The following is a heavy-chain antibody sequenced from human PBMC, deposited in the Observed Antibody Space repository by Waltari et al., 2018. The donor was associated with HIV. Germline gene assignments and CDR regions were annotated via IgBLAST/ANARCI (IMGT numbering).Heavy chain of an antibody. D-gene: IGHD2-15*01. J-gene: IGHJ6*02. CDR2: ISSTSNTI. Sequence: EVQLVESGGGLVQPGGSLRLSCAASGFTFRSYSINWVRQAPGKGLEWFSYISSTSNTIYYADSVKGRFTVSRDNAKNSLSLQMNSLRAEDTAVYFCAKEVVALPHYYYYGLDVWGQGTTVTVSS. CDR1: GFTFRSYS. CDR3: AKEVVALPHYYYYGLDV. V-gene: IGHV3-48*04.